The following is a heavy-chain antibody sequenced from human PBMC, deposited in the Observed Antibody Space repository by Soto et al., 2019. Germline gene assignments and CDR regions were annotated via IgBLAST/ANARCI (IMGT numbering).Heavy chain of an antibody. CDR3: ARSEVPAAMGGWFDP. D-gene: IGHD2-2*01. CDR1: GFSLSSDG. CDR2: ISPYYDSN. Sequence: QVQLVQSGAEVKKPGASVKVSCKTSGFSLSSDGINWVRRAPGQALEWLGWISPYYDSNNYAQKFQGRVTLTTETATSTAYMELRSLRSDDTAVYYCARSEVPAAMGGWFDPWGQGTLVTVSS. J-gene: IGHJ5*02. V-gene: IGHV1-18*01.